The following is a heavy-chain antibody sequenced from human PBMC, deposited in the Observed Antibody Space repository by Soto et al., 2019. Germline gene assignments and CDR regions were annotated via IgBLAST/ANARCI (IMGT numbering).Heavy chain of an antibody. Sequence: ASVKVSCKASGYTFTSYGISWVRQAPGQGLEWMGWISAYNGNTNYAQKLQGRVTMTTDTSTSTAYMELSSLRSEDTAVYYCARGRYCSGGSCYPYWYFDLWGRGTLVTVSS. J-gene: IGHJ2*01. CDR3: ARGRYCSGGSCYPYWYFDL. CDR1: GYTFTSYG. CDR2: ISAYNGNT. V-gene: IGHV1-18*01. D-gene: IGHD2-15*01.